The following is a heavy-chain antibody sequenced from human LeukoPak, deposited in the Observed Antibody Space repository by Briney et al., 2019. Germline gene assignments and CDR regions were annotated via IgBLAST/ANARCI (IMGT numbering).Heavy chain of an antibody. D-gene: IGHD3-3*01. J-gene: IGHJ6*02. Sequence: GGSLRLSCAASGFTFSSYSMNWVRQAPGKGLEWVSSISSSSSYIYYADSVKGRFAISRDNAKNSLYLQMNSLRAEDTAVYYRARVSYDFWSASYYYYGMDVWGQGTTVTVSS. V-gene: IGHV3-21*01. CDR2: ISSSSSYI. CDR3: ARVSYDFWSASYYYYGMDV. CDR1: GFTFSSYS.